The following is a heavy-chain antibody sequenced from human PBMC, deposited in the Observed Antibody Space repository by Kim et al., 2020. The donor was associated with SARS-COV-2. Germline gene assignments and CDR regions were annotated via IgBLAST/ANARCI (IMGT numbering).Heavy chain of an antibody. J-gene: IGHJ6*02. Sequence: NPSLKGRVTISVDTSKNQFSLKLSSVTAADTAVYYCARHPRLRNFSGMDVWGQGTTVTVSS. V-gene: IGHV4-34*01. D-gene: IGHD4-17*01. CDR3: ARHPRLRNFSGMDV.